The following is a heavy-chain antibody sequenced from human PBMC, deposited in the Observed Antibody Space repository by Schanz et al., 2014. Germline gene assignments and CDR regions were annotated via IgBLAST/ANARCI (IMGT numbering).Heavy chain of an antibody. D-gene: IGHD2-21*01. V-gene: IGHV3-30*04. CDR1: GFSFSSYA. CDR3: ARHCGGDCYPY. Sequence: QVQLVESGGGVVQPGRSLRLSCAASGFSFSSYAMHWVRQAPGKGLEWVAVISYDGSNKYYADSVKGRFTISRDNSKNTLYLQMNSLRAEDTAVYYCARHCGGDCYPYWGQGTLVTVSS. CDR2: ISYDGSNK. J-gene: IGHJ4*02.